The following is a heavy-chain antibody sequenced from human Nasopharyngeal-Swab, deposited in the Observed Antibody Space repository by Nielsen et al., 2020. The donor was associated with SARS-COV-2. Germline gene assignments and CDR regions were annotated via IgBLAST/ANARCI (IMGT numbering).Heavy chain of an antibody. D-gene: IGHD1-1*01. CDR1: GFTLSTYT. Sequence: GESLKISCAASGFTLSTYTFNWVRQAPGKGLEWVSFIAGSGSTVYRDSVKGRFTVSRVNARNLVYLQMNSLRDEDTAVYYCARDGITTGRDDAFDIWGQGTMVTVSS. CDR2: IAGSGSTV. CDR3: ARDGITTGRDDAFDI. J-gene: IGHJ3*02. V-gene: IGHV3-48*02.